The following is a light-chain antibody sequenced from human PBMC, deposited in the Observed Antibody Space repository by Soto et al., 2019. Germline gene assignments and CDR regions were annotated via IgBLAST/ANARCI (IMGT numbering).Light chain of an antibody. J-gene: IGKJ1*01. Sequence: EGVLTPATVTPSLSPRERATLSCRASQSVSNNYLAWYQQKPGQAPRLLIYGASNRATGIPDRFSGSGSGTDFTLTISRLEPEDFAVYYCQQYGSSGTFGQGTKVDIK. CDR2: GAS. CDR1: QSVSNNY. V-gene: IGKV3-20*01. CDR3: QQYGSSGT.